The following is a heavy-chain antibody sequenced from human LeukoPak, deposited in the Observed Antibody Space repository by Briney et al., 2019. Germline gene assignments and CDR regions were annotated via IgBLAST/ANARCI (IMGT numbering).Heavy chain of an antibody. CDR1: GGSISSGGYY. D-gene: IGHD2/OR15-2a*01. CDR3: ARQVRASPIVREDYFDY. CDR2: IYHSGST. V-gene: IGHV4-30-2*03. J-gene: IGHJ4*02. Sequence: PSQTLSLTCTVSGGSISSGGYYWSWIRQPPGKGLEWIGYIYHSGSTYYNPSLKSRVTISVDTSKNQFSLKLSSVTAADTAVYYCARQVRASPIVREDYFDYWGQGTLVTVSS.